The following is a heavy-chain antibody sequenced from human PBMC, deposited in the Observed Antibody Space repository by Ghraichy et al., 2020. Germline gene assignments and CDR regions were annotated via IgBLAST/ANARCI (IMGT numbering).Heavy chain of an antibody. Sequence: GSLRLSCAASGFTFGAYAMTWVRQAPGKGLEWVSSISGGSGEKIYADSVEGRFTVSRDNSKNTLYLQMNTLRADDTAIYHCARGGQWLASRHLYYFDYWGQGTLVTVSS. V-gene: IGHV3-23*01. J-gene: IGHJ4*02. CDR3: ARGGQWLASRHLYYFDY. D-gene: IGHD6-19*01. CDR2: ISGGSGEK. CDR1: GFTFGAYA.